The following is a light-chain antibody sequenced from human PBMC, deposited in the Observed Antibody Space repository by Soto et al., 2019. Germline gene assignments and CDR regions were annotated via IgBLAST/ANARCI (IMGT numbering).Light chain of an antibody. J-gene: IGLJ1*01. CDR2: EVS. CDR1: SSDVGGYNY. V-gene: IGLV2-14*01. CDR3: GSYSSSSHYV. Sequence: QSVLTQPVSVSGSPGQSITISCTGTSSDVGGYNYVSWYQQHPGKAPKLIIYEVSNRPSGVSSRFSGSKSGNTASLTISGLQAEDESDYYCGSYSSSSHYVFGTGTKVTVL.